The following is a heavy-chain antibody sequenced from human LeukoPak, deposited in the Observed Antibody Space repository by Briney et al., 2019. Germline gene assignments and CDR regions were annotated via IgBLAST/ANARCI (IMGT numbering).Heavy chain of an antibody. CDR2: ISYDGSNK. Sequence: PGRSLRLSCAASGFTFSTYGMHWVRQAPGKGLEWVAVISYDGSNKYYADSVKGRFTISRDNSKNTLYLQMNSLRAEDTAVYYCARDKDSGLYYYYGMDVWGQGTTVTVSS. CDR1: GFTFSTYG. J-gene: IGHJ6*02. CDR3: ARDKDSGLYYYYGMDV. D-gene: IGHD3-10*01. V-gene: IGHV3-30*03.